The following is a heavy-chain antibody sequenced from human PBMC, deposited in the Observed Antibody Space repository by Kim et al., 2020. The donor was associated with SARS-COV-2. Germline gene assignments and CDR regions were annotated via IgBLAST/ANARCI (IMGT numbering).Heavy chain of an antibody. CDR2: IWYDGSNK. J-gene: IGHJ5*02. V-gene: IGHV3-33*01. D-gene: IGHD1-7*01. CDR1: GFTFSSYG. CDR3: ARDNWNYPFDP. Sequence: GGSLRLSCAASGFTFSSYGMHWVRQAPGKGLEWVAVIWYDGSNKYYADSVKGRFTISRDNSKNTLYLQMNSLRAEDTAVYYCARDNWNYPFDPWGQGTLVTVSS.